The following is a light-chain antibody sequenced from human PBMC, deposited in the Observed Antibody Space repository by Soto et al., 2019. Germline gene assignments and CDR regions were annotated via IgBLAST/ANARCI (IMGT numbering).Light chain of an antibody. CDR3: QTWGSGIVV. CDR1: SGHSNYA. V-gene: IGLV4-69*01. CDR2: LNSDGSH. J-gene: IGLJ2*01. Sequence: QSVLTQSPSASASLGASVNLTCTLSSGHSNYAIAWPQQQSEQGPRYLMKLNSDGSHRKGDGIPDRFSGSSSGTERYLTIASLHYEDEDDYYCQTWGSGIVVFGGGTKVTVL.